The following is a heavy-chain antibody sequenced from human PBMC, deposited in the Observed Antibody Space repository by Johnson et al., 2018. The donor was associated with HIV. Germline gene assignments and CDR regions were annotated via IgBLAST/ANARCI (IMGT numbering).Heavy chain of an antibody. CDR1: IFTFSRYW. Sequence: VHLVESGGGLVQPGGSLRLSCGASIFTFSRYWMSWVRQAPGKGLEWVANIKQDGSEKHYVDSVKGRFTISRDNAKNSLYLQMNSLRAEDTAVYYCARENGVSPESIAFDIWGQGTMVTVSS. V-gene: IGHV3-7*01. CDR3: ARENGVSPESIAFDI. D-gene: IGHD2-8*01. J-gene: IGHJ3*02. CDR2: IKQDGSEK.